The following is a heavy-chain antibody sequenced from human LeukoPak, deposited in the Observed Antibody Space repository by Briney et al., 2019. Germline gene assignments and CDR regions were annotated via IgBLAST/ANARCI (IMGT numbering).Heavy chain of an antibody. CDR3: LYWGYRTYGGYFDY. CDR2: MNPNSGNT. J-gene: IGHJ4*02. Sequence: GASVKVSCKASGYTFTSYDINWVRQATGQGLEWMGWMNPNSGNTGYAQKFQGRVTMTRNTSISTAYMELSSLRSEDTAVYYCLYWGYRTYGGYFDYWGQGTLVTVSS. CDR1: GYTFTSYD. D-gene: IGHD2-8*01. V-gene: IGHV1-8*02.